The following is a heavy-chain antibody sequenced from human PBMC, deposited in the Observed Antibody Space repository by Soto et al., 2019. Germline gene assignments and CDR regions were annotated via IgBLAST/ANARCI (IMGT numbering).Heavy chain of an antibody. CDR1: GGSISSGGYS. J-gene: IGHJ4*02. CDR3: ARAGPPTCALDY. Sequence: QLQLQESGSGLVKPSQTLSLTCAVSGGSISSGGYSWRWIRQPPGKGLEWIGYIYHSGSTYYNPSLKSLATVTVDRTKNQFTLKLSSVAAAATALYCGARAGPPTCALDYWGQGTLVTVSS. D-gene: IGHD4-4*01. CDR2: IYHSGST. V-gene: IGHV4-30-2*01.